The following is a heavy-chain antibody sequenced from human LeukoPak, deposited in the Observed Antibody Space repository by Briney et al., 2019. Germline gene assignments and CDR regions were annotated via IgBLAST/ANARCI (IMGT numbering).Heavy chain of an antibody. CDR1: GFTFSSYA. CDR3: ARGRFNYDSSGYSSFYH. D-gene: IGHD3-22*01. Sequence: GSLRLSCAASGFTFSSYAMHWVRQAPGKGLEWVAVISYDGSNKYYADSVKGRFTISRDNAKNSLYLQMNSLRAEDTAVYYCARGRFNYDSSGYSSFYHWGQGTLVTVSS. V-gene: IGHV3-30-3*01. CDR2: ISYDGSNK. J-gene: IGHJ4*02.